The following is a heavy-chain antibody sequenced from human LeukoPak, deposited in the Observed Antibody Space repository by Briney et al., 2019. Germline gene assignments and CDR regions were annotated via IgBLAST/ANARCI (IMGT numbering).Heavy chain of an antibody. CDR2: FYFTGSS. V-gene: IGHV4-30-4*07. CDR3: TRDRSALDT. Sequence: TLSLTCAVSGGSISSGGYSWSWIRQPPGKGLEWIGYFYFTGSSYYNPSLKSRVTISVDTSKNQFSLKLSSVTAADTAVYYCTRDRSALDTWGQGTMVTVSS. CDR1: GGSISSGGYS. J-gene: IGHJ3*02.